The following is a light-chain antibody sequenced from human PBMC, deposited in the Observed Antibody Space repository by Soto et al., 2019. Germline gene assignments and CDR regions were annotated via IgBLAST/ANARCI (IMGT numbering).Light chain of an antibody. V-gene: IGKV1-5*03. J-gene: IGKJ2*01. CDR3: QQYNSYSHT. CDR2: KAS. Sequence: DIQMTQSPSTLSASVGDRVTITCRASQSISSWLAWYQQKPGKAPKLLIYKASSLESGVASRFSVSGSGTEFTLTISNLQPDDFATYYCQQYNSYSHTFGQGTKLEI. CDR1: QSISSW.